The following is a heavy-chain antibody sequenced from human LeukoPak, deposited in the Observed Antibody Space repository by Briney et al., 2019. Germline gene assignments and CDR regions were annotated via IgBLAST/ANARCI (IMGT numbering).Heavy chain of an antibody. CDR2: ISAYNGNT. CDR3: ARVYSRGLRLRYWFDP. CDR1: GYTFTSYG. V-gene: IGHV1-18*01. Sequence: ASVKVSCTASGYTFTSYGISWVRQAPGQGLEWMGWISAYNGNTNYAQKLQGRVTMTTDTSTSTAYMELRSLRSDDTAVYYCARVYSRGLRLRYWFDPWGQGTLVTVSS. J-gene: IGHJ5*02. D-gene: IGHD5-12*01.